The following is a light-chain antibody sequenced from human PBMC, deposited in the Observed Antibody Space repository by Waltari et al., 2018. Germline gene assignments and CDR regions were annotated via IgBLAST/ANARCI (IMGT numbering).Light chain of an antibody. J-gene: IGLJ2*01. CDR2: EVS. Sequence: QSALTQPPSASGSPGQSVTISCTGTSNDVGGYNYVSWYQQQPGKAPKLIIHEVSKRPSGVPDRLSGSKSANTASLTVSGLQADDEADYYCSSYAGSSNLVFGGGTKLTVL. CDR1: SNDVGGYNY. V-gene: IGLV2-8*01. CDR3: SSYAGSSNLV.